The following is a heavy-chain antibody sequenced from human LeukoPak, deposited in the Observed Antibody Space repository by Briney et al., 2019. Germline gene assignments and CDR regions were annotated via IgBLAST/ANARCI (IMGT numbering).Heavy chain of an antibody. D-gene: IGHD2-2*01. CDR3: AREMEGAADIVVVPAAIDY. V-gene: IGHV1-2*02. J-gene: IGHJ4*02. CDR2: INPDSGGT. Sequence: ASVKVSCKASGYTFTGYYMHWVQQAPGQGLEWMGWINPDSGGTNYAQKFQGRVTMTRDTSISTAYMELSRLRSDDTAVYYCAREMEGAADIVVVPAAIDYWGQGTLVTVSS. CDR1: GYTFTGYY.